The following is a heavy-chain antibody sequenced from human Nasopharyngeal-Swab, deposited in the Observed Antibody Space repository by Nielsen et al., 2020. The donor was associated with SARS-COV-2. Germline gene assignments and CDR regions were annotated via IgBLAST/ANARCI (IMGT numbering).Heavy chain of an antibody. V-gene: IGHV3-7*01. CDR2: IKQDGSEK. J-gene: IGHJ3*02. D-gene: IGHD6-25*01. Sequence: ESLNISCASSGFSSSSDWMSWVRQAPGKGLELVGNIKQDGSEKYDVDSVRGRFTISRDNAKNSLYLQMNSLRADETAVYYCARDFGSGCFDIWGQGTMVTVSS. CDR1: GFSSSSDW. CDR3: ARDFGSGCFDI.